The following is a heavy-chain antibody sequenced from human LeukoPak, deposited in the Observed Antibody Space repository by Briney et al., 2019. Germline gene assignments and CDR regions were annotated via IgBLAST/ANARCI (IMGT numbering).Heavy chain of an antibody. V-gene: IGHV3-48*03. Sequence: GGSLRLSCAASGFSISSYEMNWVCQAPGKGLEWVSHISSSGSTIWYADSVKGRFAISRDNAKNSLYLQMNSLRAEDTAVYYCARVELAPYYYYMDVWGKGTTVTVSS. J-gene: IGHJ6*03. D-gene: IGHD1-7*01. CDR2: ISSSGSTI. CDR1: GFSISSYE. CDR3: ARVELAPYYYYMDV.